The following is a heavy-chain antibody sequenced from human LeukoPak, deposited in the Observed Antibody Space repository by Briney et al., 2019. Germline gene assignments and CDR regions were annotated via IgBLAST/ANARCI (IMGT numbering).Heavy chain of an antibody. Sequence: GGPLRLSCAASGFTISSHWMSWVRQAPGKGLEWVANINEDGSEKYYVDSVKGRFTISRDNAKNSAYLQMNSLRAEDTAVYYCVRGIDYWGQGTLVTVSS. CDR2: INEDGSEK. CDR1: GFTISSHW. J-gene: IGHJ4*02. CDR3: VRGIDY. V-gene: IGHV3-7*03.